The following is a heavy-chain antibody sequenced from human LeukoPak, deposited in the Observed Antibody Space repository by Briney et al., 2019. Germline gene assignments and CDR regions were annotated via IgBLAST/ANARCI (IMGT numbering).Heavy chain of an antibody. Sequence: GGSLRLSCAASGFTFSSYGMHWVRQAPGKGLEWVSYITSSGTTIYYADSVKGRFTISRDNAKNSLYLQMNSLRAEDTAVYYCARDYGGSSPFDYWGQGTLVTVSS. J-gene: IGHJ4*02. V-gene: IGHV3-48*04. CDR3: ARDYGGSSPFDY. CDR1: GFTFSSYG. D-gene: IGHD4-23*01. CDR2: ITSSGTTI.